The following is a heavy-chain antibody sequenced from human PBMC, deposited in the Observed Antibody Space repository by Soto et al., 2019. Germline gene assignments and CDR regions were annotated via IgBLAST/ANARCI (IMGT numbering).Heavy chain of an antibody. CDR1: GGTFSSYT. J-gene: IGHJ5*02. V-gene: IGHV1-69*04. CDR3: ARDHEDDSSGYYLNWIDP. Sequence: GASVKVSCKASGGTFSSYTISWVRQAPGQGLEWMGRIIPILGIANYVQKFQGRVTITADKSTSTAYMELSSLRSEDTAVYYCARDHEDDSSGYYLNWIDPWGQGTLVTVSS. CDR2: IIPILGIA. D-gene: IGHD3-22*01.